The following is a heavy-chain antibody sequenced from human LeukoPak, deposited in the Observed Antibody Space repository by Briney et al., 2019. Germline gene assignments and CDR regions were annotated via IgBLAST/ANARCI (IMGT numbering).Heavy chain of an antibody. D-gene: IGHD1-26*01. CDR2: TYYSGST. CDR1: GGSISSYY. CDR3: ARGSGSYRTYYYYGMDV. V-gene: IGHV4-59*08. J-gene: IGHJ6*02. Sequence: PSETLSLTCTVSGGSISSYYWSWIRQPPGKGLEWIGYTYYSGSTNYNPSLKSRVTISVDTSKNQFSLKLSSVTAADTAVYYCARGSGSYRTYYYYGMDVWGQGTTVTVSS.